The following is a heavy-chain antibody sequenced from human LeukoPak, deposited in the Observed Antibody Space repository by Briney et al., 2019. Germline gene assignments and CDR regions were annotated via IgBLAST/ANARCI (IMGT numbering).Heavy chain of an antibody. D-gene: IGHD3-10*02. J-gene: IGHJ6*04. CDR1: GFTFSSYS. CDR3: AELGITMIGGV. Sequence: PGGSLRLSCAASGFTFSSYSMNWVRQAPGKGLEWVSSISSSSSYIYYADSVKGRFTIPRDNAKNSLYLQMNSLRAEDTAVYYCAELGITMIGGVWGKGTTVTISS. CDR2: ISSSSSYI. V-gene: IGHV3-21*01.